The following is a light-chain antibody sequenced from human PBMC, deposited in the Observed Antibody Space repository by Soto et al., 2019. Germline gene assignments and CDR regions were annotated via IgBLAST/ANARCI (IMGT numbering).Light chain of an antibody. Sequence: EIVMTQSPATLSVSPGERATLSCRASQSVSNDLAWYQQKPGQAPRLLIYGASTRATGIPARFSGSGSGTEFTLTISSLQYEDFAVYYCQQYTNWPLTFGGGTKVEVK. CDR2: GAS. V-gene: IGKV3-15*01. CDR1: QSVSND. CDR3: QQYTNWPLT. J-gene: IGKJ4*01.